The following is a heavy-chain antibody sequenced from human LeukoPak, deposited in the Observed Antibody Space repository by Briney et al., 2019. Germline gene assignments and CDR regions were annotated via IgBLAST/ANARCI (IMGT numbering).Heavy chain of an antibody. D-gene: IGHD6-19*01. J-gene: IGHJ4*02. V-gene: IGHV4-59*01. CDR3: ARGGWSLDY. CDR2: IHYTGST. CDR1: GPSIRRYY. Sequence: SETLSLPCSVFGPSIRRYYWRWIRQPPGRGLEWIGYIHYTGSTNYNPSLKSRISMSVDTSKSQLSLRLTSVTAADTALYYCARGGWSLDYWGQGTLVAVSS.